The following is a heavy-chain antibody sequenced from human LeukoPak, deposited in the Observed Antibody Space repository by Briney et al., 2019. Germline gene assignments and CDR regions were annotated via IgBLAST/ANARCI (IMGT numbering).Heavy chain of an antibody. CDR2: INSDGSST. V-gene: IGHV3-74*01. D-gene: IGHD3-10*01. CDR1: GLTLSSYW. J-gene: IGHJ4*02. Sequence: GGSLRLSCAASGLTLSSYWMHWVRQAPGTGLVWVSRINSDGSSTRYADSVKGRFTISRDNAKNTLYLQMNSLRAEDTAVYYCAELTSMVEQYWGQGTLVTVSS. CDR3: AELTSMVEQY.